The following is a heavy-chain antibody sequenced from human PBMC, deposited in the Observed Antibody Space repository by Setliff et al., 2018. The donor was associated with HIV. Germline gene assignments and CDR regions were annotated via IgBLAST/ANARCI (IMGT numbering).Heavy chain of an antibody. J-gene: IGHJ4*02. V-gene: IGHV3-20*04. Sequence: PGGSLRLSCAASGFTFDDYTMTWVRQTPGKGLEWVSGINWNGGSTGYADSVKGRFTISRDNAKNSLYLQMNSLRAEDTAVYYCAKSPPDYDILTGWPEYFDYWGQGTLVTVSS. CDR3: AKSPPDYDILTGWPEYFDY. CDR2: INWNGGST. D-gene: IGHD3-9*01. CDR1: GFTFDDYT.